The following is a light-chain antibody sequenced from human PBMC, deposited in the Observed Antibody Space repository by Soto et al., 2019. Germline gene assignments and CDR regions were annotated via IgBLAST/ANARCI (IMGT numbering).Light chain of an antibody. V-gene: IGKV3-20*01. CDR2: GAS. CDR3: QQYGRSPH. J-gene: IGKJ3*01. Sequence: ELVLTQSPGTLSLSPGERATLSCRASQTVSANYLAWYQQKAGQAPRLLIYGASSRATGIPDRFSGSGSGTDFTLTISSLEPEDFAVYYCQQYGRSPHFGPGTRVDIK. CDR1: QTVSANY.